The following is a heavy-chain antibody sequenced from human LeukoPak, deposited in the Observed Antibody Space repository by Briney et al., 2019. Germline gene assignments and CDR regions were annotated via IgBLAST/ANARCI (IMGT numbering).Heavy chain of an antibody. CDR2: IIPIFGTA. J-gene: IGHJ3*02. Sequence: GASVKVSCKTSGYTFTSYAMNWVRQAPGQGLEWMGGIIPIFGTANYAQKFQGRVTITADKSTSTAYMELSSLRSEDTAVYYCAKKTGGDYYDSSGYYYSAFDIWGQGTMVTVSS. V-gene: IGHV1-69*06. CDR1: GYTFTSYA. D-gene: IGHD3-22*01. CDR3: AKKTGGDYYDSSGYYYSAFDI.